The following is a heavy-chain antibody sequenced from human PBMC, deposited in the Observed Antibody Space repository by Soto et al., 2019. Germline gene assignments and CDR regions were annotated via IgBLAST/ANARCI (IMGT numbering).Heavy chain of an antibody. CDR3: ARTYDSSGYNYGYDY. Sequence: SETLSLTCTVSGDVSITSYYWSWIRQSPGKGLEWLGYIFYSGSTSKYNPSLKSRVTISADRSKNQFSLELRSVTAADTAVYYCARTYDSSGYNYGYDYWGQGTLVTVSS. D-gene: IGHD3-22*01. CDR1: GDVSITSYY. V-gene: IGHV4-59*01. J-gene: IGHJ4*02. CDR2: IFYSGST.